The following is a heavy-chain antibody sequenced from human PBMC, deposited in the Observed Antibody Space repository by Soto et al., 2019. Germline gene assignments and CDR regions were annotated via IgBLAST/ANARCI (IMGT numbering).Heavy chain of an antibody. Sequence: QVHLQQWGAGLLKPSETLSLTCAVYGGSVNGYYWNWIRPPPGKGLEWIGEINHTGGTHYNPSLKRRVTMSVDTSKNQFSLRLSSVTAADTAIYYCATRITVFGLLIPPFDPWGQGTQVTVSS. CDR1: GGSVNGYY. CDR2: INHTGGT. J-gene: IGHJ5*02. CDR3: ATRITVFGLLIPPFDP. V-gene: IGHV4-34*02. D-gene: IGHD3-3*01.